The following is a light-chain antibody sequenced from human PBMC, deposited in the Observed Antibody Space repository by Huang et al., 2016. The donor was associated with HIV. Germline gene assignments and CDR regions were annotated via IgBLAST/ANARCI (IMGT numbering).Light chain of an antibody. J-gene: IGKJ4*01. Sequence: DIQMTQSPSSLSASLGDRVTITCRSSQNINKYLSWYRQEPGKAPQLMIYSASNLHSGAPSRFSGEGSGTEFTLIVSGLEPEDFATYYCRQGYRTPLTFGGGTRVDI. V-gene: IGKV1-39*01. CDR2: SAS. CDR3: RQGYRTPLT. CDR1: QNINKY.